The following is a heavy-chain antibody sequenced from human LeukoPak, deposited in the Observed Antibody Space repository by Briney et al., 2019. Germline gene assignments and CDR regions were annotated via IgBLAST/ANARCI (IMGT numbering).Heavy chain of an antibody. CDR3: ARTLGGWYSPN. CDR1: GGSISSGTYY. D-gene: IGHD6-19*01. Sequence: SETLSLTCTVSGGSISSGTYYWGWIRQPPGKGLEWIGSIYHSGSTYYNPSLKSRVTISVDTSKNQFSLRLSSLTAADTALYYCARTLGGWYSPNWGQGTLVTVSS. CDR2: IYHSGST. V-gene: IGHV4-39*07. J-gene: IGHJ4*02.